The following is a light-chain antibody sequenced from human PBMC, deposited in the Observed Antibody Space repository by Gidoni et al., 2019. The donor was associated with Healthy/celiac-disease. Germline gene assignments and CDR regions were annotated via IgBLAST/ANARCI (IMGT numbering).Light chain of an antibody. CDR2: LGS. J-gene: IGKJ2*01. V-gene: IGKV2-28*01. CDR1: QSLLHSNGYNY. Sequence: DIVMTQSPLSLPVTPGEPASISCRSSQSLLHSNGYNYLDWYLQKPGQSPQLLIYLGSNRASGVTDRFSGSGSGTDVTRKISRVEAEDVGVYYCMQALQTRYTFGQGTKLEIK. CDR3: MQALQTRYT.